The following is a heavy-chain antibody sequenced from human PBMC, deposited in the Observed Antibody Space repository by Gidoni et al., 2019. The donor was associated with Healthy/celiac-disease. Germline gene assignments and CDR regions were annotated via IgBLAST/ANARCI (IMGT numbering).Heavy chain of an antibody. V-gene: IGHV4-61*02. CDR1: GGTISSGSYY. CDR3: ARGYCSGGSCYPNWFDP. CDR2: IYTSWST. D-gene: IGHD2-15*01. Sequence: QVQLQESGPGLVKPSQTLSLTCTVAGGTISSGSYYWSWIRQPAGKGLEWIGRIYTSWSTNYNPSLKSRVTISVDTSKNQFSLKLSSVTAADTAVYYCARGYCSGGSCYPNWFDPWGQGTLVTVSS. J-gene: IGHJ5*02.